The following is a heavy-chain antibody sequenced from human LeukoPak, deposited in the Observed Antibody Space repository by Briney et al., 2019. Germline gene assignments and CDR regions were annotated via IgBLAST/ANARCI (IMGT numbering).Heavy chain of an antibody. D-gene: IGHD4-11*01. CDR2: INPNSGGT. Sequence: GASVKVSCKASGYTFTGYYMHWVRQAPGQGLEWMGWINPNSGGTNYAQKFQGRVTMTRDTSISTAYMELSRLRSDDTAVYYCAREPTRPRTVDDYGDYWGQGTLVTVSS. CDR3: AREPTRPRTVDDYGDY. J-gene: IGHJ4*02. CDR1: GYTFTGYY. V-gene: IGHV1-2*02.